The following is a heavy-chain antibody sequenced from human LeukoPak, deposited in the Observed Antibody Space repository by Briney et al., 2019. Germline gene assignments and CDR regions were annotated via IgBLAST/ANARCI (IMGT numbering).Heavy chain of an antibody. CDR2: INPSGGST. V-gene: IGHV1-46*01. J-gene: IGHJ3*02. Sequence: GASVKVSCKASGYTFTSYYMHWVRQAPGQGLEWMGIINPSGGSTSYAQKFQGRVTMTRDMSTSTVYMELSRLRSEDTAVYYCARDRKAAYYDFWSGYSKGMNAFDIWGQGTMVTVSS. CDR1: GYTFTSYY. D-gene: IGHD3-3*01. CDR3: ARDRKAAYYDFWSGYSKGMNAFDI.